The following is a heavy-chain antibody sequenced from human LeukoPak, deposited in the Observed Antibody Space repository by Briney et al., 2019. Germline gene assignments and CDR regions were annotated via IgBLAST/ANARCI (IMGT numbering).Heavy chain of an antibody. V-gene: IGHV1-18*01. CDR3: ARAGERITLVRGVLRYYYMDV. D-gene: IGHD3-10*01. J-gene: IGHJ6*03. CDR2: ISAYNGNT. CDR1: GYTFTSYG. Sequence: GASVKVSCKASGYTFTSYGISWVRQAPGQGLEWMGWISAYNGNTNYAQKLQGRVTMTTDTSTSTAYMELRSLRSDDTAVYNCARAGERITLVRGVLRYYYMDVWGIGTTVTVSS.